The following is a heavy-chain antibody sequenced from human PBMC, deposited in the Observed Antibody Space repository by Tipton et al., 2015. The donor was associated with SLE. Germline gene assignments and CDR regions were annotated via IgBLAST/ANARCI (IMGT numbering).Heavy chain of an antibody. CDR2: IKSKTDGGTT. CDR3: TTHPIEEGTFDI. D-gene: IGHD5-24*01. CDR1: GFTFSNAW. V-gene: IGHV3-15*01. J-gene: IGHJ3*02. Sequence: SLRLSCAASGFTFSNAWMSWVRQAPGKGLEWVGRIKSKTDGGTTDYAAPVKGRFTISRDDSKNTLYLQMNSLKTEDTAVYYCTTHPIEEGTFDIWGQGTMVTVSS.